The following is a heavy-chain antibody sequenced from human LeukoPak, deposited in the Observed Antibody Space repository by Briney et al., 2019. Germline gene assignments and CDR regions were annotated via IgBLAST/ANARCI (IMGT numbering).Heavy chain of an antibody. J-gene: IGHJ4*02. Sequence: PSETLSLTCAVSGYSISSGYYCGWIRQPPGKGLEWIGSIYHSGSTYYNPSLKSRVTISVDTSKNQFSLKLSSVTAADTAVYYCARLRSSEYYFDYWGQGTLVTVSS. CDR1: GYSISSGYY. CDR3: ARLRSSEYYFDY. D-gene: IGHD2-15*01. CDR2: IYHSGST. V-gene: IGHV4-38-2*01.